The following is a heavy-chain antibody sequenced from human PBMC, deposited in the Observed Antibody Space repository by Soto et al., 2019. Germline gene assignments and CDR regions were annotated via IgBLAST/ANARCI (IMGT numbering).Heavy chain of an antibody. J-gene: IGHJ1*01. V-gene: IGHV3-30-3*01. CDR3: VRARQNLVVNEYFQY. D-gene: IGHD2-8*02. Sequence: QVQLVESGGGVVQPGRSLRLSCAASGFSFSAYAIHWVRQDPGKGLEWVALISYDETTTYYADSVKGRFTISRDNSKNTLYLQMNSLRSEDTAVYYCVRARQNLVVNEYFQYWGQGTLVIVSS. CDR2: ISYDETTT. CDR1: GFSFSAYA.